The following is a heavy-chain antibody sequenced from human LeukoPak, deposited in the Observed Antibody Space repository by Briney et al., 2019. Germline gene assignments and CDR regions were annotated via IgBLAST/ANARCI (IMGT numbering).Heavy chain of an antibody. Sequence: ASVKVSCKASGYTFTSYAMHWVRQAPGQRLEWMGWINAGNGNTKYSQKFQGRVTITRDTSASTAYMELSSLRSEDTAVYYCARDRGGDVLFRNFDYWGQGTLVTGSS. J-gene: IGHJ4*02. D-gene: IGHD2-21*02. CDR3: ARDRGGDVLFRNFDY. V-gene: IGHV1-3*01. CDR2: INAGNGNT. CDR1: GYTFTSYA.